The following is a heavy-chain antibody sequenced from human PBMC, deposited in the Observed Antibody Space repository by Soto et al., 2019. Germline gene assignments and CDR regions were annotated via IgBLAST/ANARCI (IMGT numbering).Heavy chain of an antibody. D-gene: IGHD1-1*01. J-gene: IGHJ4*02. Sequence: QVQLVQSGDEVKKPGASVKVSCKASGYTFSNYGFSWLRQAPGQGLEWIVWIYIDDTKYAQNLQGRVTMTTDTSTSTIYMEVRSLTSDDTAVYYWARDRDWNLDYWGQGTLVTVSS. CDR1: GYTFSNYG. CDR2: IYIDDT. V-gene: IGHV1-18*01. CDR3: ARDRDWNLDY.